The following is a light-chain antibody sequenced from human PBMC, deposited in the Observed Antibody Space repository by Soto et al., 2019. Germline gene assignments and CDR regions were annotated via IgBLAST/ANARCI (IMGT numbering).Light chain of an antibody. J-gene: IGKJ5*01. CDR2: GTS. Sequence: EVVLTQSPGTLSLSRGLRSTLSCRASERIYSAYLGWYQRKPGQAPRLLIYGTSSRATGIPDRFSGSGSGTDFTLTISRLEPEDFAVYYCQQYGNSPITFGQGTRLEIK. CDR1: ERIYSAY. V-gene: IGKV3-20*01. CDR3: QQYGNSPIT.